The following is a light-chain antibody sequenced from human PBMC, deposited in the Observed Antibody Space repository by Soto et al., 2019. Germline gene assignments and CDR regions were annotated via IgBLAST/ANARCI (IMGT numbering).Light chain of an antibody. V-gene: IGKV1-39*01. CDR3: QPSYSTPLT. CDR1: QSISTS. J-gene: IGKJ4*02. Sequence: DIQMTQSPSSLSASVGDRITITCRASQSISTSLNWYQQKPGKPPKLLIYAASTLQSRVPSRVTGRGSGTDFTLTVSSLQPEDAATYYCQPSYSTPLTFGGGTKVEI. CDR2: AAS.